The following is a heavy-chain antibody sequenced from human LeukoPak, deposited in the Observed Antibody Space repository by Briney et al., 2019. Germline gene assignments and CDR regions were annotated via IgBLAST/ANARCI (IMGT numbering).Heavy chain of an antibody. CDR1: NGSIISYY. CDR2: IYYSGNT. V-gene: IGHV4-59*01. D-gene: IGHD6-6*01. CDR3: ARDKVSVYYYGMDV. Sequence: SETLSLTRTVPNGSIISYYWSWIRQPLGKGLEWIGYIYYSGNTNYNPSLKSRVTISVDTSKNQFSLKLTSVTAADTAVYYCARDKVSVYYYGMDVWGQGTTAIVSS. J-gene: IGHJ6*02.